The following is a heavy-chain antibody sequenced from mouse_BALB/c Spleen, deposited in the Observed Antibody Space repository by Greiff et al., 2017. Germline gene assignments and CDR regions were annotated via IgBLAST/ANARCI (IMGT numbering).Heavy chain of an antibody. CDR1: GFSLTSYG. D-gene: IGHD1-2*01. Sequence: VKLMESGPGLVAPSQSLSITCTVSGFSLTSYGVSCVRQPPGKGLEWLGVIWGDGSTNYHSALISRLSISKDNSKSQVFLKLNSLQTDDTATYYCATSLLRTWFAYWGQGTLVTVSA. V-gene: IGHV2-3*01. CDR3: ATSLLRTWFAY. J-gene: IGHJ3*01. CDR2: IWGDGST.